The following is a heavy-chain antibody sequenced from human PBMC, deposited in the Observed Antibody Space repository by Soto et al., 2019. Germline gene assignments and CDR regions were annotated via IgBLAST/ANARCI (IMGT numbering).Heavy chain of an antibody. J-gene: IGHJ5*02. V-gene: IGHV3-7*01. CDR1: GFTFSSYW. Sequence: PGGSLTLSCAASGFTFSSYWMSWVLQAPGKGLEWVANIKQDGSENYYVDSVRGRFTISRDNATNSLYLQMNSLRAEDTAVYYCTGEASRESSARGWFGPWGRGSLGTVSS. CDR2: IKQDGSEN. D-gene: IGHD6-25*01. CDR3: TGEASRESSARGWFGP.